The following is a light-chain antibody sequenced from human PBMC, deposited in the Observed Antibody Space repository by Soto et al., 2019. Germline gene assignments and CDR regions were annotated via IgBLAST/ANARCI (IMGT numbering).Light chain of an antibody. J-gene: IGLJ2*01. Sequence: QCVRTHPPSVSSASGQQVTISCSGSTSNIGKNFVSWYQHLPESAPKLLIYDNNKRPSGIPDRFSGSKSDTSATLDITGLQPGDEADYYCVTWDDNMHNAVVFGGGTKVTVL. CDR3: VTWDDNMHNAVV. CDR1: TSNIGKNF. CDR2: DNN. V-gene: IGLV1-51*01.